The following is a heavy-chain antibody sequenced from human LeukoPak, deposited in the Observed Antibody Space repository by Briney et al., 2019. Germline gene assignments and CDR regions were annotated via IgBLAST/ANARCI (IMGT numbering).Heavy chain of an antibody. D-gene: IGHD1-26*01. CDR2: IKSKSDGGTA. Sequence: PGGSLRLSCAASGFTVSSNYMSWVRQAPGKGLEWVGRIKSKSDGGTADYAAVVKARFIISRDDSKDTLYLQMNSLKTEDTGIYYCAEFNTRDAFEIWGQGTMVTVSS. CDR1: GFTVSSNY. J-gene: IGHJ3*02. V-gene: IGHV3-15*01. CDR3: AEFNTRDAFEI.